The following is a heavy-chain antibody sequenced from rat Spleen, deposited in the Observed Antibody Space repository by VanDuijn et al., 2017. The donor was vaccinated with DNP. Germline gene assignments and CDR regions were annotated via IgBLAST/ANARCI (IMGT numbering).Heavy chain of an antibody. CDR2: VWAGGGT. D-gene: IGHD1-1*01. V-gene: IGHV2-72*01. J-gene: IGHJ2*01. CDR3: ARDGQWDYLDY. Sequence: QVQLKESGPGLVQPSQTLSLTCTVSGFSLTSNNVGWVRQPLGKGLVWMGTVWAGGGTNYNSAVQSRLSISRDTSKSQVFLKVNSLQPEDTATYYCARDGQWDYLDYWGQGIMVTVAS. CDR1: GFSLTSNN.